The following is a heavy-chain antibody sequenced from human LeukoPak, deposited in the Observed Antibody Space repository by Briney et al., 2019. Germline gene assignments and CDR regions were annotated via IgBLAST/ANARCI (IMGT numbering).Heavy chain of an antibody. D-gene: IGHD2-15*01. CDR2: IHTSGST. Sequence: SETLSLTCTVSGGSISTYSWSWIRQPAGKGLEWIGRIHTSGSTNYNPSLKSRVTMSLDTSKNQFSLKLSSVTAADTAAYFCARYCSGGSCYQSFDCWGQGTLVTVSS. V-gene: IGHV4-4*07. CDR3: ARYCSGGSCYQSFDC. CDR1: GGSISTYS. J-gene: IGHJ4*02.